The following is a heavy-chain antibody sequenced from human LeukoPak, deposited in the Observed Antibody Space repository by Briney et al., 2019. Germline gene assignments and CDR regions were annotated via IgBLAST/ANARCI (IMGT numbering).Heavy chain of an antibody. D-gene: IGHD2-2*01. CDR3: AKFCGGSTSCYLIDY. J-gene: IGHJ4*02. CDR2: ISGSGGST. V-gene: IGHV3-23*01. Sequence: GGSLRLSCAASGFTFSSYAMSWVRQAPGKGLEWVSGISGSGGSTYYADSVKGRFTISRDNSKNTLSLQMNSLGAEDTAVYYCAKFCGGSTSCYLIDYWGQGTLVTVSS. CDR1: GFTFSSYA.